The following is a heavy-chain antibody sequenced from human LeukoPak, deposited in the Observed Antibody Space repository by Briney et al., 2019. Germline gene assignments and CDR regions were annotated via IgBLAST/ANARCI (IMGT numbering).Heavy chain of an antibody. D-gene: IGHD4/OR15-4a*01. CDR2: IRCDGSNI. CDR3: AKDLGGAGFH. Sequence: GGSLRLSCAASGFTFSGYGMHWVRQAPGKGLEWVAFIRCDGSNIYYADSVKGRFTISRDNAKNTLYLQMNRLRAEDTAVYYCAKDLGGAGFHCGQGTLVTVSS. V-gene: IGHV3-30*02. CDR1: GFTFSGYG. J-gene: IGHJ4*02.